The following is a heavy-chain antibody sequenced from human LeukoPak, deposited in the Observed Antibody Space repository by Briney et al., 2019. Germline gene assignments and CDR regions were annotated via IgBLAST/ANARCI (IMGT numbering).Heavy chain of an antibody. Sequence: PSETLSLTCTVSGGSISSYYWSWIRQPPGKGLEYIGYIYYSGSTNYNPSLKSRVTISVDTSKNQFSLKLSSVSAADTAVYYCARDVVAAAGTWDYWGQGTLVTVSS. CDR2: IYYSGST. CDR3: ARDVVAAAGTWDY. CDR1: GGSISSYY. V-gene: IGHV4-59*12. J-gene: IGHJ4*02. D-gene: IGHD6-13*01.